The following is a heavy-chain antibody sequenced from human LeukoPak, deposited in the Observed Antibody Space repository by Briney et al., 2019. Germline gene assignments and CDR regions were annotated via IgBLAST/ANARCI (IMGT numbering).Heavy chain of an antibody. V-gene: IGHV1-69*05. Sequence: GASVKVSCKASGGTFSSYAISWVRQAPGQGLEWMGGIIPIFGTANYAQKFQGRVTITTDESTSTAYMELSRLRSEDTAVYYCARREYCSSTSCYDAFDIWGQGTMVTVSS. CDR3: ARREYCSSTSCYDAFDI. CDR1: GGTFSSYA. J-gene: IGHJ3*02. CDR2: IIPIFGTA. D-gene: IGHD2-2*01.